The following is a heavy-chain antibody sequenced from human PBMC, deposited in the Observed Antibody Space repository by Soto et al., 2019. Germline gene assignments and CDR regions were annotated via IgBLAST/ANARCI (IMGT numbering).Heavy chain of an antibody. D-gene: IGHD6-19*01. CDR1: GFCISGGDYD. CDR2: VYYTGGS. CDR3: ARDYRSGYDN. J-gene: IGHJ4*02. V-gene: IGHV4-30-4*02. Sequence: PSDTLSLSCPFSGFCISGGDYDLRWIRQPPGKGLEWIAYVYYTGGSYYNPSLKSRATISVDTSKNQFSLKVSSVTATDTAVYYCARDYRSGYDNWGQGILVTVSS.